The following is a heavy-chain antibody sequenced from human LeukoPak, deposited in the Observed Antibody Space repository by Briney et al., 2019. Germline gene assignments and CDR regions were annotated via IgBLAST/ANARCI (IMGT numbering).Heavy chain of an antibody. CDR2: INPNSGGT. V-gene: IGHV1-2*02. D-gene: IGHD4-17*01. Sequence: ASVKVSCKASGYTFTGYYMRWVRQAPGQGLEWMGWINPNSGGTNYAQKFQGRVTMTRDTSISTAYMELSRLRSDDTAVYYCARERTVTQRPLDYWGQGTLVTVSS. CDR1: GYTFTGYY. J-gene: IGHJ4*02. CDR3: ARERTVTQRPLDY.